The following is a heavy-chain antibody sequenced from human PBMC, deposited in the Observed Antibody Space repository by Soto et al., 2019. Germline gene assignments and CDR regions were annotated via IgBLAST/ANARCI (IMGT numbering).Heavy chain of an antibody. D-gene: IGHD7-27*01. J-gene: IGHJ6*02. CDR3: AKDFKLGQVSYFAMDV. Sequence: PGGSLRLSCVGSGFTFSSFEMNWVRQTPGEGLVWVSRINGDGSSSTYADFVKGRFIISRDNAKNTVYLQMNGLRAEDTGVYYCAKDFKLGQVSYFAMDVWGQGTPVTVSS. CDR1: GFTFSSFE. V-gene: IGHV3-74*03. CDR2: INGDGSSS.